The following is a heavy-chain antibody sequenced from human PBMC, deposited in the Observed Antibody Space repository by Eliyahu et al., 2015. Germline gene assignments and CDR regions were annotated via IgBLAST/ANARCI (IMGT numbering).Heavy chain of an antibody. CDR1: GFXFSXYG. CDR2: ISYDGSNK. V-gene: IGHV3-30*03. D-gene: IGHD4-11*01. Sequence: QVQLVESGGGVVQPGRSLRLSCAASGFXFSXYGXXWVRQAPGKGLEWGAVISYDGSNKYYADSVKGRFTISRDNSKNTLYLQMNSLRAEDTAVYYCARDNLLGKPRMTTVTRGADYWGQGTLVTVSS. CDR3: ARDNLLGKPRMTTVTRGADY. J-gene: IGHJ4*02.